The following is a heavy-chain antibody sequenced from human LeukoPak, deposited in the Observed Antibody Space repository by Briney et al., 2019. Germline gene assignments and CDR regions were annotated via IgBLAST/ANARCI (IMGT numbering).Heavy chain of an antibody. Sequence: SETLSLTCALSGGSLSGYYWSWVRQFPGRRLEWIGYIHYSGRTNYNPSLKSRITLSLETPSNQISLELKSVTSADTALYYCVRDSGYSSSWYLIDDDFDIWGQGTMVIVSA. CDR1: GGSLSGYY. D-gene: IGHD6-13*01. CDR3: VRDSGYSSSWYLIDDDFDI. V-gene: IGHV4-59*01. J-gene: IGHJ3*02. CDR2: IHYSGRT.